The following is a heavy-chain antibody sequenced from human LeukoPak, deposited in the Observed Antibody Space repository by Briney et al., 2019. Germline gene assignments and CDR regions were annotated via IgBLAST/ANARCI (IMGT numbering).Heavy chain of an antibody. D-gene: IGHD2-21*02. CDR3: AGGTTWWGLGWNPRSDAFDI. J-gene: IGHJ3*02. CDR1: GGSFSGYY. CDR2: INHSGST. V-gene: IGHV4-34*01. Sequence: SETLSLTCAVYGGSFSGYYWSWIRQPPGKGLEWIGEINHSGSTNYNPSLKSRVTISVDTSKNQFSLKLSSVTAADTAVYYCAGGTTWWGLGWNPRSDAFDIWGQGTMVTVSS.